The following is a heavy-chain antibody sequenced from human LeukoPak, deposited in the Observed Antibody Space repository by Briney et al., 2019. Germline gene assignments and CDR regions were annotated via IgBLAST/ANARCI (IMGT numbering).Heavy chain of an antibody. CDR2: IKPKSGNT. D-gene: IGHD3-3*01. Sequence: ASVKVSCKASGYTFTSYAIYWVRQATGHGLVWMGWIKPKSGNTDNAQKFKGRVTMTRNTTISDAYMELSSLRSEKTAVYYCARGGYYDFWSGYYGNWFDPWGQGTLVTVSS. V-gene: IGHV1-8*01. CDR1: GYTFTSYA. J-gene: IGHJ5*02. CDR3: ARGGYYDFWSGYYGNWFDP.